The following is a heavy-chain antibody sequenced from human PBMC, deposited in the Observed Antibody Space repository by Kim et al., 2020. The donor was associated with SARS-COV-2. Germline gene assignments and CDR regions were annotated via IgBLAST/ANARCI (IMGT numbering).Heavy chain of an antibody. CDR2: IYYSGST. CDR1: GGSISSGGYY. Sequence: SETLSLTCTVSGGSISSGGYYWSWIRQHPGKGLEWIGYIYYSGSTYYNPSLKSRVTISVDTSKNQFSLKLSSVTAADTAVYYCARDPGKSGYDYDYGMDVWGQGTTVTVSS. V-gene: IGHV4-31*03. D-gene: IGHD5-12*01. J-gene: IGHJ6*02. CDR3: ARDPGKSGYDYDYGMDV.